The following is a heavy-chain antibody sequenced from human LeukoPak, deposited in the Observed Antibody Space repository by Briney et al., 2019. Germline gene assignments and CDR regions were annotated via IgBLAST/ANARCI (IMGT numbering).Heavy chain of an antibody. D-gene: IGHD3-10*01. CDR2: TSGSGGST. Sequence: PGGSLRLSCAASGFTFSTYAMSCVRQAPGKGLEWVSGTSGSGGSTYYADSVKGPFIISRENSKNTLYLQMKSLRGEDTGVYYCAKIPLGSHWVDFDYWGQGTLVSVSS. CDR3: AKIPLGSHWVDFDY. J-gene: IGHJ4*02. CDR1: GFTFSTYA. V-gene: IGHV3-23*01.